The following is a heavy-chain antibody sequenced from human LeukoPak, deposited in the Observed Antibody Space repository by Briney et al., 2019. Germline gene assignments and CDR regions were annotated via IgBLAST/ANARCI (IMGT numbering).Heavy chain of an antibody. CDR3: AKAEPDGAFDY. V-gene: IGHV3-23*01. Sequence: GGSLRLSCGGSGFTFSSKAMSWVRQAPGKGLECVSLISGSGGITYYADSVKGRFTISRDNSKNTLYLQMNSLRAEDTAVYYCAKAEPDGAFDYWGQGTLVTVSS. D-gene: IGHD1-14*01. CDR2: ISGSGGIT. J-gene: IGHJ4*02. CDR1: GFTFSSKA.